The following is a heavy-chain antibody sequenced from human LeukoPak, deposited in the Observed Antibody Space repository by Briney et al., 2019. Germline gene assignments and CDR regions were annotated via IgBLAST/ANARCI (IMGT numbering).Heavy chain of an antibody. J-gene: IGHJ4*02. D-gene: IGHD7-27*01. CDR3: ARGVRTGDGDYFFDY. CDR1: GFTFSSYS. CDR2: ISSSSSYI. V-gene: IGHV3-21*01. Sequence: GGSLRLSCAASGFTFSSYSMNWVRQAPGKGLEWVSSISSSSSYIYYADSVKGRFTISRDNAKNSLYLQMNSLRAEDTAVYYCARGVRTGDGDYFFDYWGQGTLVTVSS.